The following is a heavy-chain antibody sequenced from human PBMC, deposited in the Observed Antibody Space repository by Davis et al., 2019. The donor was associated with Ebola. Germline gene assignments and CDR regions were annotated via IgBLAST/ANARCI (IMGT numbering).Heavy chain of an antibody. J-gene: IGHJ3*02. CDR2: ISGSGGST. D-gene: IGHD4-17*01. Sequence: PGGSLRLSCAASGLTFSIYAMSWVRQGPGNTLEWISSISGSGGSTYYADSVKGRFTISRDNSKNTLYLQMNSLRAEDTAVYYCAKSRDYGDYLDDAFDIWGQGTMVTVSS. V-gene: IGHV3-23*01. CDR1: GLTFSIYA. CDR3: AKSRDYGDYLDDAFDI.